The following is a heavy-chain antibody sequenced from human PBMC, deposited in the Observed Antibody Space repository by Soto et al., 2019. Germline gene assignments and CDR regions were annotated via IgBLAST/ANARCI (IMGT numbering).Heavy chain of an antibody. Sequence: PSETLSLTCAVSGGSISSSDWWSWVRQPPGKGLEWIGEVYHSGGTNYNPSLKSRVTISVDKSKNQFSLKLSSVTAADTAVYYCASRGDSSGYYFDYWGQGSLVTVSS. CDR1: GGSISSSDW. J-gene: IGHJ4*02. CDR2: VYHSGGT. CDR3: ASRGDSSGYYFDY. D-gene: IGHD3-22*01. V-gene: IGHV4-4*02.